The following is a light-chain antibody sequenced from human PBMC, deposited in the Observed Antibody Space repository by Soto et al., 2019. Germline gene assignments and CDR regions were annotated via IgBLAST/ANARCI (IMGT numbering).Light chain of an antibody. Sequence: DIQMTQSPSSLSVSVGDRVTITCRASQTISASLNWFQQKAGKSPQLLIHGASNLQTGVPSRFSGSGSGTDFTLTITDLQTEDSATYFCQQGFSPVRTFGGGTKVDIK. CDR2: GAS. J-gene: IGKJ4*01. V-gene: IGKV1-39*01. CDR3: QQGFSPVRT. CDR1: QTISAS.